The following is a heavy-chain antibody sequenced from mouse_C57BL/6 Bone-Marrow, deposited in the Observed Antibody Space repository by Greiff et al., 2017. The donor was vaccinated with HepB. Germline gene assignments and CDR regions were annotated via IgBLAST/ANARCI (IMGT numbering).Heavy chain of an antibody. Sequence: VQLQQSGAELVKPGASVKLSCTASGFNIKDYYMHWVKQRTEQGLEWIGRIDPEDGEIKYAPKFQGKATITADTSSNTAYLQLSSLTSEDTAVYYCATDGYYPYYFDYWGQGTTLTVSS. CDR2: IDPEDGEI. J-gene: IGHJ2*01. CDR3: ATDGYYPYYFDY. D-gene: IGHD2-3*01. CDR1: GFNIKDYY. V-gene: IGHV14-2*01.